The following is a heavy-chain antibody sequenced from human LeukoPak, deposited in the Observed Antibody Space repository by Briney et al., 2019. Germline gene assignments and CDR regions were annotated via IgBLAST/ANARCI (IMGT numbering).Heavy chain of an antibody. CDR1: GYIFTSYW. D-gene: IGHD5-12*01. J-gene: IGHJ4*02. V-gene: IGHV5-10-1*01. Sequence: GESLRISCKGSGYIFTSYWINWVRQTPGKGLEWMGRIDPSDSYTKYSPSFQVHVTISADKSISTAYLQWSSLKASDTAMYYCARRLYSGDEAYDYWGQGTMVTVSS. CDR3: ARRLYSGDEAYDY. CDR2: IDPSDSYT.